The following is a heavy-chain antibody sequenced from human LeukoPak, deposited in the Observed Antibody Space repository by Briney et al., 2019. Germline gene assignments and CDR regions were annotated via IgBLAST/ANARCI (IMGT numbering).Heavy chain of an antibody. CDR3: ARDFGAVANYYYYGMDV. J-gene: IGHJ6*02. D-gene: IGHD6-19*01. CDR1: GYTFTSYD. CDR2: MNPNSGNT. Sequence: ASVKVSCKASGYTFTSYDINWVRQATGQGLEWMGWMNPNSGNTGYAQKFQGRVTMTRNTSISTAYMELSSLRSEDTAVYYCARDFGAVANYYYYGMDVWGQGTTVTVSS. V-gene: IGHV1-8*01.